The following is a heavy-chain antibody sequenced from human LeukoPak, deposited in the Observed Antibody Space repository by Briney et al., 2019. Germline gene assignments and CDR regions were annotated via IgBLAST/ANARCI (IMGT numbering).Heavy chain of an antibody. CDR2: INHSGST. CDR3: ARFPSAGYSSSWPGDY. D-gene: IGHD6-13*01. V-gene: IGHV4-34*01. Sequence: SETLSLTCAVYGGSFSGYYWSWIRQPPGKGLEWIGEINHSGSTNYNPSLKSRVTISVDTSKNQFSLKLSSVTAADTAVYYCARFPSAGYSSSWPGDYWGQGTLVTVSS. J-gene: IGHJ4*02. CDR1: GGSFSGYY.